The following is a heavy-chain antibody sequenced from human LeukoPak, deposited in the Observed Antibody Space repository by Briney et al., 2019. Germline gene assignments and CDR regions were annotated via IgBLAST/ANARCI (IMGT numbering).Heavy chain of an antibody. CDR1: GGSISSSSYY. Sequence: MASETLSLTCTVSGGSISSSSYYWGWIRQPPGKGLEWTGSIYSRASTPYNPSLKSRVAISVDTSQNQFSLKLSSVTAADTAVYYFARRNWISASFPYDYWGQGTRVTVSS. D-gene: IGHD1-20*01. CDR3: ARRNWISASFPYDY. CDR2: IYSRAST. V-gene: IGHV4-39*01. J-gene: IGHJ4*02.